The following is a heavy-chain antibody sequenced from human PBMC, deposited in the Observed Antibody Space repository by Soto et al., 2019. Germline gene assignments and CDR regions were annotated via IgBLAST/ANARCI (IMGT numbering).Heavy chain of an antibody. V-gene: IGHV1-69*01. J-gene: IGHJ4*02. D-gene: IGHD5-18*01. CDR1: GGTFSSYA. CDR2: IIPIFGTA. CDR3: ARDDSGYSYGLGYFDY. Sequence: QVQLVQSGAEVKKPGSSVKVSCKAAGGTFSSYAISWVRQAPGQGFEWMGGIIPIFGTANYAQKFQGRVTITADESTSTAYMELSSLRSEDTAVYYCARDDSGYSYGLGYFDYWGQGTLVTVSS.